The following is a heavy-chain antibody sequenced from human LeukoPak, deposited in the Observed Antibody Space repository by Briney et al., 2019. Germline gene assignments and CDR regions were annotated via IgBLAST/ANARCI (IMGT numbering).Heavy chain of an antibody. V-gene: IGHV3-7*01. J-gene: IGHJ6*03. D-gene: IGHD6-19*01. Sequence: GGSLRLSCAASGFTFSSYWMSWVRQAPGKGLEWVANIKQDGSEKYYVDSVKGRFTISRDNAKNSLYLQMNSLRAEDTAMYYRARDTKEQWLETRRYYYYYYMDVWGKGTTVTVSS. CDR2: IKQDGSEK. CDR3: ARDTKEQWLETRRYYYYYYMDV. CDR1: GFTFSSYW.